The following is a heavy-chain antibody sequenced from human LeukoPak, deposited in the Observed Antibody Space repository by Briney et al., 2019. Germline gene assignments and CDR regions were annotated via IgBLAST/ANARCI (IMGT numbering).Heavy chain of an antibody. CDR2: IYYSGST. CDR1: GGSISSRSYY. Sequence: PSETLSLTCTVSGGSISSRSYYWGWIRQPPGKGLEWIGSIYYSGSTYYNPSLKSRVTISVDTSKNQFSLKLSSVTAADTAVYYCTRPYYYDSSGSPDYWGQGTLVTVSS. CDR3: TRPYYYDSSGSPDY. D-gene: IGHD3-22*01. V-gene: IGHV4-39*07. J-gene: IGHJ4*02.